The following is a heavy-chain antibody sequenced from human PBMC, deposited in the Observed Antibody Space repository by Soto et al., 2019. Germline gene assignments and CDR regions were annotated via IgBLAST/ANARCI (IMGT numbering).Heavy chain of an antibody. CDR2: ISYDGSNK. Sequence: QVQLVESGGGVVQPGRSLRLSCAASGFTFSSYAMHWVRQAPGKGLEWVAVISYDGSNKYYADSVKGRFTISRDNSKNXLXXQMNSMRGEDTAVYYCARELAPMVRGVNGVGPFDYWGQGTLVTVSS. D-gene: IGHD3-10*01. J-gene: IGHJ4*02. CDR3: ARELAPMVRGVNGVGPFDY. CDR1: GFTFSSYA. V-gene: IGHV3-30-3*01.